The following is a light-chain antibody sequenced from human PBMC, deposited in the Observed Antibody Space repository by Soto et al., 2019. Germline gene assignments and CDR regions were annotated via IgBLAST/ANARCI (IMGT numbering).Light chain of an antibody. J-gene: IGLJ1*01. CDR3: CSYAGSYTHYV. V-gene: IGLV2-11*01. Sequence: QSALTQPPSASGSPGQSVTISCTGTGSDVGGYNYVSWYQQHPGKAPKLMIYDVSKRPSGVPDRFSGSKSGNTASLTISGLQAEDEADYYCCSYAGSYTHYVFGTGTKVTVL. CDR1: GSDVGGYNY. CDR2: DVS.